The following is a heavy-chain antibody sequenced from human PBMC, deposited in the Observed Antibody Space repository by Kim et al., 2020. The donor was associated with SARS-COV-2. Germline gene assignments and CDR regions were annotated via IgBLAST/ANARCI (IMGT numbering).Heavy chain of an antibody. CDR2: ISSSSSTI. Sequence: GGSLRLSCAASGFTFSSYSMNWVRQAPGKGLEWVSYISSSSSTIYYADSVKGRFTISRDNAKNSLYLQMNSLRAEDTAVYYCARDETTPYSGYDFPCWFDPWGQGPRVTVSS. CDR1: GFTFSSYS. V-gene: IGHV3-48*04. J-gene: IGHJ5*02. CDR3: ARDETTPYSGYDFPCWFDP. D-gene: IGHD5-12*01.